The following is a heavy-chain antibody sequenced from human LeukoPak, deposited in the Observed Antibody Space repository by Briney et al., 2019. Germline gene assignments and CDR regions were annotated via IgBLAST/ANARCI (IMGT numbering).Heavy chain of an antibody. CDR2: IYYSGST. D-gene: IGHD5-24*01. J-gene: IGHJ4*02. CDR1: GGSISSYY. CDR3: ASSADGYNSPLFDY. V-gene: IGHV4-59*01. Sequence: SETLSLTCTVSGGSISSYYWGWIRQPPGKGLEWIGYIYYSGSTNYNPSLKSRVTISVDTSKNQFSLTLNSVTAADTAVYYCASSADGYNSPLFDYWGQGTLVTVSS.